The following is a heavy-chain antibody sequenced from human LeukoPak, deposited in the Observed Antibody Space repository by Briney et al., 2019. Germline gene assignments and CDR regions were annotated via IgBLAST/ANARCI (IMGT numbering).Heavy chain of an antibody. CDR1: GFTFSTYA. CDR2: ISPSGGTT. V-gene: IGHV3-23*01. J-gene: IGHJ3*02. CDR3: AKGRLLDAFDI. Sequence: GGSLRLSCGASGFTFSTYAMNWVRQAPGKGLEWVSCISPSGGTTDYADSVRGRFTISRDNSKNTLYLRMNSLRVEDTAVYYCAKGRLLDAFDIWGQGTMVTVSS. D-gene: IGHD2-15*01.